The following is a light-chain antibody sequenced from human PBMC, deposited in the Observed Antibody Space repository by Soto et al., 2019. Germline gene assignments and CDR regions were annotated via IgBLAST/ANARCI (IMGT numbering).Light chain of an antibody. CDR1: QSVISTD. CDR2: AAS. Sequence: EIVLTQSPGTLSSSPGERATLSCRASQSVISTDFAWYQQKPGQAPRLLFYAASSWASGIPDRFSGSGSGTDFTLTISRLEPEDFAVYYCQQYGTSPPDFGGGTRVEI. V-gene: IGKV3-20*01. CDR3: QQYGTSPPD. J-gene: IGKJ4*01.